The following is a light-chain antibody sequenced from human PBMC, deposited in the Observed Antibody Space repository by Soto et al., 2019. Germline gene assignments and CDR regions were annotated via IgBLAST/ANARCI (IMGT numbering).Light chain of an antibody. CDR3: QHYNSDPWT. CDR1: QTIRRW. Sequence: DIEMTQSPSTLSASVGDRVTITCRASQTIRRWLAWYQQRPGKAPKVLIYDASTLESGVPARFSGSGSETELTLTISSLQPVDYATYYCQHYNSDPWTFGQGTKVEIK. J-gene: IGKJ1*01. CDR2: DAS. V-gene: IGKV1-5*01.